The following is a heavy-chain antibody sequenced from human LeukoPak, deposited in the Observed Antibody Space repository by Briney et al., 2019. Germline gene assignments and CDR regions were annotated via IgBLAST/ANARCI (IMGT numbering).Heavy chain of an antibody. CDR2: ISWNSGSI. Sequence: PGRSLRLSCAASGFTFDDYAMHWVRHAPGKGLEWVSGISWNSGSIGYADSVKGRFTISRDNAKNSLYLQMNSLRAEDTALYYCAKGGYDSSGYPFDYWGQGTLVTVSS. V-gene: IGHV3-9*01. CDR3: AKGGYDSSGYPFDY. CDR1: GFTFDDYA. D-gene: IGHD3-22*01. J-gene: IGHJ4*02.